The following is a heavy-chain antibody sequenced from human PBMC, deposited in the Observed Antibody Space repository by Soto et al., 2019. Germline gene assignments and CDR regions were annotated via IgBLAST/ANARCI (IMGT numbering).Heavy chain of an antibody. D-gene: IGHD6-25*01. J-gene: IGHJ4*02. CDR1: GCSINTYY. V-gene: IGHV4-59*01. CDR2: IYYSGSDSGST. CDR3: TRGGGDF. Sequence: XETLSLTCTVAGCSINTYYWSWIRQPPGKGLEWIGYIYYSGSDSGSTNYIPSLKSRVTISVDTSKNQFSLRLTSVTAADTAVYFCTRGGGDFWGQGTLVTVSS.